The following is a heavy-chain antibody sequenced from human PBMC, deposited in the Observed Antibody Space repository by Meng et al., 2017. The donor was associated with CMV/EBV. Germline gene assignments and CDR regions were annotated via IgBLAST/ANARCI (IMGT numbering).Heavy chain of an antibody. CDR3: ASRPYSSSSAYNYFDC. CDR2: ISGTGGTK. CDR1: GFTFSNYA. J-gene: IGHJ4*02. Sequence: SGFTFSNYAMSWVREAPGKGLEWVSGISGTGGTKVYTDSVKGRFTISRDNSKNTLYLQMNSLRAEDTAVYYCASRPYSSSSAYNYFDCWGQGALVTVSS. D-gene: IGHD6-6*01. V-gene: IGHV3-23*01.